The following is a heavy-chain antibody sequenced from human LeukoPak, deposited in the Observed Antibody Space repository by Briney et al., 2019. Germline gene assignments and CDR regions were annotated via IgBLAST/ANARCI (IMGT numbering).Heavy chain of an antibody. D-gene: IGHD5-24*01. CDR2: IYTSGST. V-gene: IGHV4-61*02. J-gene: IGHJ6*03. Sequence: PSETLSLTCTVSGGSISSGSYYWSWIRQPAGKGLEWIGRIYTSGSTNYNPSLKSRVTISVDTSKNQFSLKLSSVTAADTAVYYCARSREVRALGYYYYMDVWGKGTTVTVSS. CDR1: GGSISSGSYY. CDR3: ARSREVRALGYYYYMDV.